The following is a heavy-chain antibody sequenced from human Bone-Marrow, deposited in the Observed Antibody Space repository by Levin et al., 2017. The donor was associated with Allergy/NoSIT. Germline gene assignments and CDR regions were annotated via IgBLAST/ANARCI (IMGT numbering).Heavy chain of an antibody. D-gene: IGHD2-2*01. CDR1: GGTFSSYA. V-gene: IGHV1-69*06. J-gene: IGHJ3*02. Sequence: SVKVSCKASGGTFSSYAISWVRQAPGQGLEWMGGIIPIFGTANYAQKFQGRVTITADKSTSTAYMELSSLRSEDTAVYYCARDSDCSSTSCFDAFDIWGQGTMVTVSS. CDR3: ARDSDCSSTSCFDAFDI. CDR2: IIPIFGTA.